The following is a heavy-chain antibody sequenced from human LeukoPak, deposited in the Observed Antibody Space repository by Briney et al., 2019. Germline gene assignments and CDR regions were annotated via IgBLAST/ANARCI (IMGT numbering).Heavy chain of an antibody. Sequence: AGGSLRLSCAASGSTFSSYWMSWVRQAPGKGLEWVANIKQDGSEKYYVDSVKGRFTISRDNAKNSLYLQMNSLRAEDTAVYYCARLYGDYYFDYWGQGTLVTVSS. CDR1: GSTFSSYW. J-gene: IGHJ4*02. V-gene: IGHV3-7*01. CDR3: ARLYGDYYFDY. D-gene: IGHD4-17*01. CDR2: IKQDGSEK.